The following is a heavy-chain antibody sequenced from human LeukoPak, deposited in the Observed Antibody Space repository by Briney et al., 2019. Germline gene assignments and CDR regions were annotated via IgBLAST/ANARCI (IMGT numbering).Heavy chain of an antibody. J-gene: IGHJ6*02. CDR2: ISGSGGGT. D-gene: IGHD3-10*01. CDR1: GFTFSSYA. CDR3: ARSFRIPLYGMDV. Sequence: GGSLRLSCAASGFTFSSYAMNWVRQAPGKGLEWVSAISGSGGGTYYADSVKGRFTISRENAKNSLYLQMNSLRAGDTAVYYCARSFRIPLYGMDVWGQGTTVTVSS. V-gene: IGHV3-23*01.